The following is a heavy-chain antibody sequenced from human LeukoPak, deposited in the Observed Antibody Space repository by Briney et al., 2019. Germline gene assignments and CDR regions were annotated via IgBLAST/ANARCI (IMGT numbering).Heavy chain of an antibody. CDR1: GYTFTGYY. Sequence: ASVKVSCKASGYTFTGYYMHWVRQAPGQGLEWMGIINPSGGSTSYAQKFQGRVTMTRDTSTSTVYMELSSLRSEDTAVYYCARGIADDYVWGSYRYTFDYWGQGTLVTVSS. CDR2: INPSGGST. V-gene: IGHV1-46*01. J-gene: IGHJ4*02. D-gene: IGHD3-16*02. CDR3: ARGIADDYVWGSYRYTFDY.